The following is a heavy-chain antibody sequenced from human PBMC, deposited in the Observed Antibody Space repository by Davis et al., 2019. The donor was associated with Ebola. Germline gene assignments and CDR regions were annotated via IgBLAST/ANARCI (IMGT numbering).Heavy chain of an antibody. D-gene: IGHD3-9*01. CDR2: IYHSGST. J-gene: IGHJ4*02. V-gene: IGHV4-4*02. CDR1: GGSISSSNW. CDR3: ARAHYDILTGYYNFDY. Sequence: MPSETLSLTCAVSGGSISSSNWWRWVRQPPGKGLEWIGEIYHSGSTNYNPSLKSRVTISVDKSKNQFSLKLSSVTAADTAVYYCARAHYDILTGYYNFDYWGQGTLVTVSS.